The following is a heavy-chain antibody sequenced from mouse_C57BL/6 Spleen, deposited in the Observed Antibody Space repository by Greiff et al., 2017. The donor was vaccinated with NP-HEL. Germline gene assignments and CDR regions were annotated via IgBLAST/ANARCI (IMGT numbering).Heavy chain of an antibody. CDR3: ARDAGRDWFAY. Sequence: EVKLVESGGGLVQSGRSLRLSCATSGFTFSDFYMEWVRQAPGKGLEWIAASRNKANDYTTEYSASVKGRFIVSRDTSQSILYLQMNALRAEDTAIYYCARDAGRDWFAYWGQGTLVTVSA. CDR2: SRNKANDYTT. CDR1: GFTFSDFY. J-gene: IGHJ3*01. V-gene: IGHV7-1*01.